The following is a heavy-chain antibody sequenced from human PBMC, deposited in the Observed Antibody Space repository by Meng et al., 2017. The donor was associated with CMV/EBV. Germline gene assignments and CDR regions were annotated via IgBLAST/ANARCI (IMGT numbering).Heavy chain of an antibody. V-gene: IGHV4-59*01. CDR1: GGSISSYY. J-gene: IGHJ5*02. CDR2: IYYSGST. D-gene: IGHD3-3*01. Sequence: SETLSLTCTVSGGSISSYYWSWIRQPPGKGLEWIGYIYYSGSTNHNPSLKSRVTISVDTSKNQFSLKLSSVTAADTAVYYCARGTIFDPWGQGTLVTVSS. CDR3: ARGTIFDP.